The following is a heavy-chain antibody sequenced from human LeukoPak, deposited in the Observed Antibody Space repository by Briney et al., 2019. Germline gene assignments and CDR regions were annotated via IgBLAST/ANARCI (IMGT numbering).Heavy chain of an antibody. Sequence: SDTLSLTCAVYGGSFSGYYWSWIRQPPGKGLEWIGEINHSGSTNYNPSLKSRVTISVDTSKNQFSLKLSSVTAADTAVYYCARTGIAVLFDYWGQGTLVTVSS. CDR2: INHSGST. CDR3: ARTGIAVLFDY. J-gene: IGHJ4*02. CDR1: GGSFSGYY. V-gene: IGHV4-34*01. D-gene: IGHD6-19*01.